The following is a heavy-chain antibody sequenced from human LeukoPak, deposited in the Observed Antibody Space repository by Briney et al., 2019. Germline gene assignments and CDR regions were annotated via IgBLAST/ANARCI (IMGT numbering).Heavy chain of an antibody. V-gene: IGHV4-4*07. CDR1: GGSISLYY. J-gene: IGHJ6*03. CDR2: IFTSGIT. D-gene: IGHD3-10*01. CDR3: AREISGSYYNPLGYMDV. Sequence: SETLSLTCTVSGGSISLYYWNWIRQPAGKGLEWIGRIFTSGITNYNPSFKSRVTMSVDTSKSQFSLALSSVTAADTAVYYCAREISGSYYNPLGYMDVWGKGTTVTVAS.